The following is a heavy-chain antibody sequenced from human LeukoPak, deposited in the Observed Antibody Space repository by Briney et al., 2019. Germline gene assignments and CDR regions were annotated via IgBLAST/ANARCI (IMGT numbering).Heavy chain of an antibody. V-gene: IGHV4-34*01. CDR1: GGSFSGYY. D-gene: IGHD2-15*01. Sequence: SETLSLTCAVYGGSFSGYYWSWIRQPPGKGLGWIGEINHSGSTNYNPSLKSRVTISVDKSKNQFSLKLSSVTAADTAVYYCARAFLVGYSPEEYFFDYWGQGALVTVSS. J-gene: IGHJ4*02. CDR3: ARAFLVGYSPEEYFFDY. CDR2: INHSGST.